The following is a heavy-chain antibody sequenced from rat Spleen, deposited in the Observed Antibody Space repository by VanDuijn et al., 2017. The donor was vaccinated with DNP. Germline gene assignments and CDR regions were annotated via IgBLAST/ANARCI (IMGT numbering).Heavy chain of an antibody. Sequence: EVQLVESGGGLVQPGRSLKLSCAASGFTFSDYNMAWVRQAPKKGLEWVATISYDGSSTYYRDSVKGRFTISRDNAKSTLYLQMDSLRSDETATYYCARHGGLRALDWIAYWGQGTLVTVSS. V-gene: IGHV5-7*01. CDR3: ARHGGLRALDWIAY. CDR1: GFTFSDYN. CDR2: ISYDGSST. D-gene: IGHD1-11*01. J-gene: IGHJ3*01.